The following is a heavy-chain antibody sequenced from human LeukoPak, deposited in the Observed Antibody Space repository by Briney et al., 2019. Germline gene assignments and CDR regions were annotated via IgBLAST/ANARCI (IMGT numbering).Heavy chain of an antibody. CDR3: ARGGRWLRHPVFDI. J-gene: IGHJ3*02. Sequence: SETLSLTCAVYGGSFSGYYWSWIRQPPGKGLEWIGEINHSGSTNYNPSLKSRVTISVDTSKNQFSLKLSSVTAADTAVYYCARGGRWLRHPVFDIWGQGTMVTVSS. CDR1: GGSFSGYY. D-gene: IGHD5-12*01. CDR2: INHSGST. V-gene: IGHV4-34*01.